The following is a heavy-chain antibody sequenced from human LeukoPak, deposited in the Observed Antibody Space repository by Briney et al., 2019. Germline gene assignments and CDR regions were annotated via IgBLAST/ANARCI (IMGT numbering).Heavy chain of an antibody. CDR2: ISWNSGSI. V-gene: IGHV3-9*01. J-gene: IGHJ4*02. CDR3: AKDLYYYDSSGYYATDYAFDY. CDR1: GFTFDDYA. Sequence: GRSLRLSCAASGFTFDDYAMHWVRQAPGKGLEWVSGISWNSGSIGYADSVKGRFTISRDNAKNSLYLQMNSLRAEDTALYYCAKDLYYYDSSGYYATDYAFDYWGQGTLVTVSS. D-gene: IGHD3-22*01.